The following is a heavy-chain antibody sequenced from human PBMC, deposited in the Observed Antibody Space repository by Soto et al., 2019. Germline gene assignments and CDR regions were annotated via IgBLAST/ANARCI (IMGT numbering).Heavy chain of an antibody. J-gene: IGHJ4*02. D-gene: IGHD2-2*01. CDR1: GGSISSGGYY. V-gene: IGHV4-31*02. CDR3: ARVNIVVVPAATATHFDY. Sequence: KSSETLSLTXTVSGGSISSGGYYWSWIRQHPGKGLEWIGYIYYSGSTYYNPSLKSRVTISVDTSKNQFSLKLSSVTAADTAVYYCARVNIVVVPAATATHFDYWGQGTLVTVSS. CDR2: IYYSGST.